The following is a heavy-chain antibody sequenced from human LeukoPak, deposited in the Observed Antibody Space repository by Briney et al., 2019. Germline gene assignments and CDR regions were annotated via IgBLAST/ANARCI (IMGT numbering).Heavy chain of an antibody. V-gene: IGHV4-39*07. Sequence: SETLSLTCTVSGGSISSSSYYWGWTRQPPGKGLEWIGSMYYSGSPYYNPSLQSRVTISVDTSKNQSSLELSSVTAADTAVYYCARGLIVGATRRHFDYWGQGTLVTVSS. CDR2: MYYSGSP. D-gene: IGHD1-26*01. J-gene: IGHJ4*02. CDR1: GGSISSSSYY. CDR3: ARGLIVGATRRHFDY.